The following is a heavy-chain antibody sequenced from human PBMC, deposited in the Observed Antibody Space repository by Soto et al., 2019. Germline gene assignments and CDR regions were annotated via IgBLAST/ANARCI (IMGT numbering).Heavy chain of an antibody. J-gene: IGHJ4*02. CDR2: IWYDGSNK. D-gene: IGHD3-22*01. CDR3: ARARDLGLLLFDY. Sequence: PGGSLRLSCAASGFTFSSYGMHWVRQAPGKGLEWVAVIWYDGSNKYYADSVKGRFTISRDNSKNTLYLQMNSLRAEDTAVYYCARARDLGLLLFDYWGQGTLVTVSS. V-gene: IGHV3-33*01. CDR1: GFTFSSYG.